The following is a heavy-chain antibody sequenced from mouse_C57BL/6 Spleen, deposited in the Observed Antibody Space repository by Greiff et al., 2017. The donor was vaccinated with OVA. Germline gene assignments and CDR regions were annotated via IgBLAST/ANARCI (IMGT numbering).Heavy chain of an antibody. Sequence: QVQLKQPGAELVKPGASVKLSCKASGYTFTSYWMHWVKQRPGQGLEWIGMIHPNSGSTNYNEKFKSKATLTVDKSSSTAYMQLSSLTSEDSTVYYGARRGITTVVAPGGWGTGTTVTVSS. CDR2: IHPNSGST. D-gene: IGHD1-1*01. CDR1: GYTFTSYW. CDR3: ARRGITTVVAPGG. J-gene: IGHJ1*03. V-gene: IGHV1-64*01.